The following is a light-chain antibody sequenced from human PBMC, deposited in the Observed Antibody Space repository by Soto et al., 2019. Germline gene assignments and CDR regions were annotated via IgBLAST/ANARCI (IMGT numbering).Light chain of an antibody. CDR2: GNS. J-gene: IGLJ3*02. CDR1: SCNIGAGYD. Sequence: QPVLTQPPSVSGAPGQRVTISCTGSSCNIGAGYDVHWYQQLPGTAPKLLIYGNSNRPSGVPDRFSGSKSGTSASLAITGLQAEDEADYYCQSYDSSLSDWVFGGGTKLTVL. CDR3: QSYDSSLSDWV. V-gene: IGLV1-40*01.